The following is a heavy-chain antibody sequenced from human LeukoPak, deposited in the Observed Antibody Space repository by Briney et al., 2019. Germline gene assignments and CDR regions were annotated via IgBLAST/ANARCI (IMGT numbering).Heavy chain of an antibody. J-gene: IGHJ6*02. Sequence: TSSKVSCKASGFTFTRSAMQWVRQARGQRLEWIGWIVVGSGNTNYAQKFQERVTITRDMSTSTAYMELSSLRSEDTAVYYCAAGSRDWNYYYYYGMDVWGQGTTVTVSS. CDR3: AAGSRDWNYYYYYGMDV. CDR2: IVVGSGNT. V-gene: IGHV1-58*02. CDR1: GFTFTRSA. D-gene: IGHD1-7*01.